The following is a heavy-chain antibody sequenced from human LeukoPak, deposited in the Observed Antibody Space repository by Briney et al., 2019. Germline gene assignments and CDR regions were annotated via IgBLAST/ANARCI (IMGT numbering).Heavy chain of an antibody. D-gene: IGHD3-16*02. CDR1: GGSFSGYY. CDR3: ARADGYVWGSYRYRALEF. J-gene: IGHJ4*02. Sequence: SETLSLTCAVYGGSFSGYYWSWIRQSPGKGLEWIGEINHSGSTNYNPSLKSRVTISVDTSKNQFSLKLSSVTAADTAVYYCARADGYVWGSYRYRALEFWGQGTLVTVSS. CDR2: INHSGST. V-gene: IGHV4-34*01.